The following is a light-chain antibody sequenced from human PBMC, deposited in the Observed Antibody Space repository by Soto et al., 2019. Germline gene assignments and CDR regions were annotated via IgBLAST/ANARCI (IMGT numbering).Light chain of an antibody. J-gene: IGKJ1*01. CDR1: QSISTF. CDR2: AAS. V-gene: IGKV1-39*01. Sequence: DIPMTQSPSSLSASVGDRASVTCRASQSISTFLNWYQQRPEEAPKLLLYAASSLQSGGPSRFSRSGSGADFTLTIGSLQPDDFATYYCHQSDTTPRTFGQGTKVELK. CDR3: HQSDTTPRT.